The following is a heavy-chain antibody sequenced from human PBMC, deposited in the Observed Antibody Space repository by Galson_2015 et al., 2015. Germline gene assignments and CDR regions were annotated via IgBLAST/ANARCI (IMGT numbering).Heavy chain of an antibody. CDR2: IYHSGST. CDR3: ARFYGSGTAGYFDY. V-gene: IGHV4-31*03. D-gene: IGHD3-10*01. J-gene: IGHJ4*02. CDR1: GYSLLSGNYH. Sequence: LSLTFTVSGYSLLSGNYHWSWIRQHPGKGPEWIGYIYHSGSTSYNPSLKSRVTISIDTSNNHFSLKLSSVTAADTAVYYCARFYGSGTAGYFDYWGQGTLVTVSS.